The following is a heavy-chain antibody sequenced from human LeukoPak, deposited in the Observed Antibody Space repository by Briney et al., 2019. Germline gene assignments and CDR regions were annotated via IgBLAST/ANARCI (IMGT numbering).Heavy chain of an antibody. V-gene: IGHV4-30-2*01. Sequence: PSQTLSLTCAVSGGSISSGGYSWSWIRQPPGKGLEWIGYIYHSGSTYYNPSLKSRVTISVDRSKNQFSLKLSSVTAADTAVYYCARAGRSSGRKNYYYYGMDVWGQGTTVTVSS. J-gene: IGHJ6*02. D-gene: IGHD6-19*01. CDR1: GGSISSGGYS. CDR3: ARAGRSSGRKNYYYYGMDV. CDR2: IYHSGST.